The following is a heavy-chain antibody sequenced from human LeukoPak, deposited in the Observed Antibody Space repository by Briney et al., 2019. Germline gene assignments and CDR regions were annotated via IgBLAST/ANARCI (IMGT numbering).Heavy chain of an antibody. CDR1: GFNFSGSA. Sequence: GGSLRLSCTASGFNFSGSAMHWVRQASGKGLEWIGRIRNKANNYATAYVASVKGRFTISRDDSKNTAYLQMNSLKIEDTAVYYCARHLGAGGSGVDYWGQGALVTVSS. V-gene: IGHV3-73*01. J-gene: IGHJ4*02. CDR2: IRNKANNYAT. CDR3: ARHLGAGGSGVDY. D-gene: IGHD1-26*01.